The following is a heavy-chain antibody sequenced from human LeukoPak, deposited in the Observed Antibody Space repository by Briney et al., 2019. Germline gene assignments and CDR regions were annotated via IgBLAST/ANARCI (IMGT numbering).Heavy chain of an antibody. D-gene: IGHD4-23*01. Sequence: PGASLKISCKGSGSTFTSYWIGWVRQMPGKGLEWMGIIYPDDSDTRYSPSFQGQVTFSVDKSTTTAYLQWTSLKASDTAMYYCARQYGNRYFDLWGRGIQVSVSS. CDR3: ARQYGNRYFDL. V-gene: IGHV5-51*01. CDR2: IYPDDSDT. CDR1: GSTFTSYW. J-gene: IGHJ2*01.